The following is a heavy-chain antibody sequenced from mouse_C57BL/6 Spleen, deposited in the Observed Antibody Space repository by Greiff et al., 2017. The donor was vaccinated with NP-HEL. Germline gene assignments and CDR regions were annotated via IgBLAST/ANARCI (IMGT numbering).Heavy chain of an antibody. CDR1: GYSFTDYN. J-gene: IGHJ1*03. D-gene: IGHD1-1*01. CDR2: INPNYGTT. V-gene: IGHV1-39*01. Sequence: VQLQQSGPELVKPGASVKISCKASGYSFTDYNMNWVKQSNGKSLEWIGVINPNYGTTSYNQKFKGKATLTVDQSSSTSYMQLNSLTSEDSAVYYCARSGYGSSYWYFDVWGTGTTVTVSS. CDR3: ARSGYGSSYWYFDV.